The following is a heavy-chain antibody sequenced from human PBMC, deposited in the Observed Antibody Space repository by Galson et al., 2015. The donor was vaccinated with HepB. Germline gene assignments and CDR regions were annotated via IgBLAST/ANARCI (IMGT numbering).Heavy chain of an antibody. CDR2: ISSNGGST. V-gene: IGHV3-64D*06. CDR3: VKEGGSYPTYYFDV. Sequence: SLRLSCAASGFTFSSYAMHWVRQAPGKGLEYVSAISSNGGSTYYADSVKGRFTISRDNSKNTLYLQMSSLRAEDTAVYYCVKEGGSYPTYYFDVWGQGTTVTVSS. CDR1: GFTFSSYA. J-gene: IGHJ6*03. D-gene: IGHD1-26*01.